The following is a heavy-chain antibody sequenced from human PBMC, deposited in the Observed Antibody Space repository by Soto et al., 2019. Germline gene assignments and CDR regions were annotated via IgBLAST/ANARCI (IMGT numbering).Heavy chain of an antibody. CDR2: IYYSGST. V-gene: IGHV4-59*08. J-gene: IGHJ3*02. D-gene: IGHD4-4*01. CDR3: ASHALQEGAFDI. CDR1: GGSISSYY. Sequence: SETLSLTCTVSGGSISSYYWSWIRQPPGKGLEWIGYIYYSGSTNYNPSLKSRVTISVDTSKNQFSLKLSSVTAADTAVYYCASHALQEGAFDIWGQGTMVTVSS.